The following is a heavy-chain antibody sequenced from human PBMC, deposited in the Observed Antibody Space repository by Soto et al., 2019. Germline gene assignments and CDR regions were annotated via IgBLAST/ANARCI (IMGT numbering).Heavy chain of an antibody. CDR3: ARGPYSSGWFLHFDY. V-gene: IGHV1-69*01. D-gene: IGHD6-19*01. Sequence: VKVSGKASGGTFSSYAIIWVRQAPGQGLEWMGGIIPIFGTANYAQKFQGRVTITADESTSTAYMELSSLRSEDTAVYYCARGPYSSGWFLHFDYWGQGTLVTVS. CDR2: IIPIFGTA. CDR1: GGTFSSYA. J-gene: IGHJ4*02.